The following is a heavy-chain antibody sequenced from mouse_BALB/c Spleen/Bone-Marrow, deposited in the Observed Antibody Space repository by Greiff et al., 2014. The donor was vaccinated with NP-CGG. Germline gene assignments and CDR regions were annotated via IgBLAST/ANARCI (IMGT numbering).Heavy chain of an antibody. CDR1: GFTFTDYY. V-gene: IGHV7-3*02. J-gene: IGHJ1*01. CDR3: ARDRYYRYPYWYFDV. D-gene: IGHD2-14*01. CDR2: IRNKANGYTT. Sequence: EVQVVESGGGLVQPGGSLRLSCATSGFTFTDYYMSWVRQPPGKALEWLGFIRNKANGYTTEYSASVKGRFTISRDNSQSILYLQMNPLRAEDNATYYYARDRYYRYPYWYFDVWGAGTTVTVSS.